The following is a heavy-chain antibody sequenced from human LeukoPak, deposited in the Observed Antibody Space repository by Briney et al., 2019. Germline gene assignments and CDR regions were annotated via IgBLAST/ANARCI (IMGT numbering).Heavy chain of an antibody. J-gene: IGHJ6*02. CDR2: ISSSSYI. CDR1: GFTFSSYS. Sequence: PGGSLRLSCAASGFTFSSYSMNWVRQAPGKGLEWVSSISSSSYIYYADAVKGRFTISRDNAKNSLYLQMNSLRAEDTAVYYCARMGQQLVYYGMDVWGQGTTVTVSS. V-gene: IGHV3-21*01. CDR3: ARMGQQLVYYGMDV. D-gene: IGHD6-13*01.